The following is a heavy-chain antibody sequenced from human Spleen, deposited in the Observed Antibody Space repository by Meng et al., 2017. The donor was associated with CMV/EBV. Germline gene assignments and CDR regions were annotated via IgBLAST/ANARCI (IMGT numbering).Heavy chain of an antibody. D-gene: IGHD3-3*01. CDR3: ASLGYDFWSF. V-gene: IGHV4-4*02. J-gene: IGHJ4*02. CDR2: IYHTGSA. CDR1: GGSIPCSNW. Sequence: LTCPVSGGSIPCSNWWNWVRQPPGKGLEWIGEIYHTGSATYNPSLKSRVTISVDKSKNQFSLKLTSVTAADTAVYYCASLGYDFWSFWGQGTLVTVSS.